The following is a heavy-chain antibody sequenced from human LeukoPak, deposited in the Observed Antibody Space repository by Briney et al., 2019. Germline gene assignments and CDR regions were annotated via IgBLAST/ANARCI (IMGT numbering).Heavy chain of an antibody. V-gene: IGHV4-34*01. Sequence: SETLSLTCAVYGGSFSGYYWSWIRQPPGKGLEWVGEINHSGSTNYNPSLKSRVTISVDTSKNQFSLKLSSVTAADTAVYYCARGQLSTSRYYYYYYYGMDVWGQGTTVTVSS. D-gene: IGHD2-2*01. CDR1: GGSFSGYY. J-gene: IGHJ6*02. CDR2: INHSGST. CDR3: ARGQLSTSRYYYYYYYGMDV.